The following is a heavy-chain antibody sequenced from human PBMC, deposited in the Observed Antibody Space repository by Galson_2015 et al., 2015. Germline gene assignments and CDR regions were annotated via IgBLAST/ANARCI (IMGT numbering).Heavy chain of an antibody. V-gene: IGHV3-74*01. CDR1: GFSFSNYW. Sequence: SLRLSCAASGFSFSNYWMHWVRQVPGKGLVWVSRISSDGGSTSYADSVKGRFTISRDNAKNTLHLQMNSLRDEDTAVYHCARAGGSGDYFLDSWGRGILVTVSS. J-gene: IGHJ4*02. CDR2: ISSDGGST. D-gene: IGHD4-17*01. CDR3: ARAGGSGDYFLDS.